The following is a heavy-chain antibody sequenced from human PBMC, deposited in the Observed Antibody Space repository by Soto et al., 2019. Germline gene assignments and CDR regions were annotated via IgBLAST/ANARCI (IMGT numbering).Heavy chain of an antibody. D-gene: IGHD6-19*01. V-gene: IGHV4-4*07. CDR1: GGSITNHY. J-gene: IGHJ2*01. CDR3: ARESYSGGVWSFDL. CDR2: AYSTGST. Sequence: QVHLQESGPGLVKPSETLSLTCTVSGGSITNHYWSWIRQPAGKELEWIGRAYSTGSTNYKPSLRSRVTLSLVSSKMQFSLQLTSVTAAATALYYCARESYSGGVWSFDLWGRGTLVTVSS.